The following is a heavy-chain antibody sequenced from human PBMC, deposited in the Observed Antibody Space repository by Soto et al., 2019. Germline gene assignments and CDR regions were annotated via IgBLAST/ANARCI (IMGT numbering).Heavy chain of an antibody. D-gene: IGHD3-9*01. CDR2: ISGSGATT. Sequence: GGSLRLCCAASGFTFSSYAMTWVRQAPGKGLEWVSGISGSGATTSYADSVKGRFTVSRDNSKNTLYLQMNSLRVEDTALYYCATLRYFDSSTYHCFEHLGEGT. CDR1: GFTFSSYA. CDR3: ATLRYFDSSTYHCFEH. J-gene: IGHJ5*02. V-gene: IGHV3-23*01.